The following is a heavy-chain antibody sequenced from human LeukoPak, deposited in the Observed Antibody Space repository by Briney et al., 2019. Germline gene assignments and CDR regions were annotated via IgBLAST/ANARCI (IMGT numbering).Heavy chain of an antibody. CDR1: GGTFSSYA. Sequence: GASVTVSCKASGGTFSSYAISWVRQAPGQGLEWMGRIIPILGIANYAQKFQGRVTITADKSTSTAYMELSSLRSEDTAVYYCARTRGSYYLFDYWGQGTLVTVSS. CDR2: IIPILGIA. J-gene: IGHJ4*02. V-gene: IGHV1-69*04. CDR3: ARTRGSYYLFDY. D-gene: IGHD1-26*01.